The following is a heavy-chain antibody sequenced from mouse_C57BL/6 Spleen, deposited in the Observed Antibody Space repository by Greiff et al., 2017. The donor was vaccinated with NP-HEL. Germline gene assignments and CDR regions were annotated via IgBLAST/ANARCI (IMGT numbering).Heavy chain of an antibody. D-gene: IGHD3-1*01. J-gene: IGHJ3*01. CDR3: ARDRVQD. CDR2: ISDGGSYT. Sequence: EVKVEESGGGLVKPGGSLKLSCAASGFTFSSYAMSWVRQTPEKRLEWVATISDGGSYTYYPDNVKGRFTISRDNAKNNLYLQMSHLKSEDTAMYYCARDRVQDWGQGTLVTVSA. CDR1: GFTFSSYA. V-gene: IGHV5-4*01.